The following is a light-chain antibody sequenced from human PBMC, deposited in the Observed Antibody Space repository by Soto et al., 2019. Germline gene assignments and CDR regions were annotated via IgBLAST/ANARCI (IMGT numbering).Light chain of an antibody. CDR2: GVT. V-gene: IGLV2-11*01. CDR3: CSHGGRHSYV. Sequence: QSALTQPRSVSGSPGQSVTISCTGTSSDVGGYDYVSWYQQHPGKAPKLMIYGVTKRPSGFPDRFSGSKSGNTASLTISGLQAEDESDYYCCSHGGRHSYVFGTGTKLTVL. J-gene: IGLJ1*01. CDR1: SSDVGGYDY.